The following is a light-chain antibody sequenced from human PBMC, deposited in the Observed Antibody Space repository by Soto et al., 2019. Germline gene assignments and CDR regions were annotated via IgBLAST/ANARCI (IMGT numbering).Light chain of an antibody. CDR3: QQSYSTVLT. CDR1: QSIGHY. J-gene: IGKJ4*02. CDR2: TAT. Sequence: DIQMTQSPSSLSASVGDRVTITCRASQSIGHYLSWFQQRPGKAPKVLIYTATSVSTGGPSRFSGSGSGTDFTLTISSLQPEDFATYYCQQSYSTVLTFGGGTKVELQ. V-gene: IGKV1-39*01.